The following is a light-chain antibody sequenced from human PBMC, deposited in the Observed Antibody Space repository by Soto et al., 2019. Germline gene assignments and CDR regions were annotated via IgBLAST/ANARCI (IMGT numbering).Light chain of an antibody. V-gene: IGKV3-20*01. Sequence: EIVLTQSPGTLSLSPGERATLSCRASQSVSNNYLAWYQQRPGQAPRLLIYAASSRATGIPDRFSGSGSGTDFTLTISRLEPEDFAVYYCLQYGGSPRTFGQGTKVEIK. CDR1: QSVSNNY. CDR3: LQYGGSPRT. J-gene: IGKJ1*01. CDR2: AAS.